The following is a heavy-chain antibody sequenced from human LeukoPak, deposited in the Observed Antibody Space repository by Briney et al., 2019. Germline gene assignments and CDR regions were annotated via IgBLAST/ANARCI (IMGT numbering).Heavy chain of an antibody. V-gene: IGHV3-23*01. J-gene: IGHJ5*01. CDR1: GFSFSNFA. CDR3: AQDQATVTPTWFDS. D-gene: IGHD4-17*01. Sequence: GGSLRLSCSASGFSFSNFAMNWVRQAPGKGLEWVAGISGRGATTFYADSVKGRFTISRDNSKYSLFLQMDNLGAEDTALYYCAQDQATVTPTWFDSWGQGTLVIVSS. CDR2: ISGRGATT.